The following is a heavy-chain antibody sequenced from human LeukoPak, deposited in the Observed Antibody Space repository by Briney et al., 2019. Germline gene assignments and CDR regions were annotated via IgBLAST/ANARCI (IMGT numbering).Heavy chain of an antibody. CDR1: GFSVINNY. CDR2: IYTGDRA. Sequence: GGSLRLSCAASGFSVINNYVTWVRQAPGKGLEWVSVIYTGDRADYSDSVKGRFTISRDNFKNTLYLQMNNLRVEDSAVYYCATDRDPHYGMHVRGQGTTVTVSS. V-gene: IGHV3-53*01. CDR3: ATDRDPHYGMHV. J-gene: IGHJ6*02. D-gene: IGHD3-10*01.